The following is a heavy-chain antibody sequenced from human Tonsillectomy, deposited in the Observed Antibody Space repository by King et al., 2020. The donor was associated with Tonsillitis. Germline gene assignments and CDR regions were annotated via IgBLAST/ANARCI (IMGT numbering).Heavy chain of an antibody. J-gene: IGHJ4*02. CDR1: GGAISRKNG. D-gene: IGHD2-2*01. CDR2: REKRGST. Sequence: GGAISRKNGGRGGRKKGGKGREGRGEREKRGSTNYNPSLKSRVTISVDKSKNQFSLRLSSVTAADTAVFYCARVGDCSTTTCYDWGQGTLVTVSS. CDR3: ARVGDCSTTTCYD. V-gene: IGHV4-4*02.